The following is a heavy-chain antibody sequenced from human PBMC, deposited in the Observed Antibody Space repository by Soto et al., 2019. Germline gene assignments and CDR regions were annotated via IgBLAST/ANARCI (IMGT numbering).Heavy chain of an antibody. CDR3: AHDQRDFFGSGAFDI. Sequence: ASVKVSCKASGYTFTSYGISWVRQAPGQGLEWMGWISAYNGNTNYAQKIQGRVTMTTDTPTSTAYMELRSLRSDYTALYYCAHDQRDFFGSGAFDIWGQGTMVTVSS. CDR2: ISAYNGNT. J-gene: IGHJ3*02. V-gene: IGHV1-18*01. D-gene: IGHD3-10*01. CDR1: GYTFTSYG.